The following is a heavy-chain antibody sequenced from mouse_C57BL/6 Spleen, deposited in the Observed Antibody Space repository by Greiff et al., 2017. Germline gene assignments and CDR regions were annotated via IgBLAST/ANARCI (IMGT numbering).Heavy chain of an antibody. Sequence: VQLKESGPGLVQPSQSLSITCTVSGFSLTSYGVHWVRQSPGKGLEWLGVIWSGGSTDYNAAFISRLSISKDNSKSQVFFKMNSLQADDTAIYYCARMEQLRLLAYWGQGTLVTVSA. D-gene: IGHD3-2*02. CDR1: GFSLTSYG. CDR2: IWSGGST. CDR3: ARMEQLRLLAY. J-gene: IGHJ3*01. V-gene: IGHV2-2*01.